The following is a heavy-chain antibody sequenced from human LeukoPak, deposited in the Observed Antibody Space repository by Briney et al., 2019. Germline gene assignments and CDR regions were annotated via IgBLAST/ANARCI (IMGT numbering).Heavy chain of an antibody. CDR2: IYYSGST. CDR3: ARNYDSSGYYFLGYYYMDV. CDR1: GGSISSSSYY. V-gene: IGHV4-39*07. J-gene: IGHJ6*03. D-gene: IGHD3-22*01. Sequence: SETLSLTCTVSGGSISSSSYYWGWGRQPPGKGLEWIVSIYYSGSTYYNPSLKSRVTISVDTSKNQFSLKLGSVTAADTAVYYCARNYDSSGYYFLGYYYMDVWGKGTTVTVSS.